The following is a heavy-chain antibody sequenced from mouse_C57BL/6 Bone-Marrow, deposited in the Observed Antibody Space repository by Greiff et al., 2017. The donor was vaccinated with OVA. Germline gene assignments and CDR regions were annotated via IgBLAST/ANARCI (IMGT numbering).Heavy chain of an antibody. CDR3: ARHGMDAMDD. J-gene: IGHJ4*01. V-gene: IGHV5-6*02. CDR2: ISSGGSYT. Sequence: DVMLVESGGDLVKPGGSLKLSCAASGFTFSSYGMSWVRQTPDKRLEWVATISSGGSYTYYPDSVKGRFTISRDNAKNTLYLQMSSLKSEDTAMYYCARHGMDAMDDWGKGTSVTVSS. CDR1: GFTFSSYG.